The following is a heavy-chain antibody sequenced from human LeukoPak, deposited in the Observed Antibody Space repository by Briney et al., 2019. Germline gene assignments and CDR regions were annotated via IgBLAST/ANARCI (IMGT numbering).Heavy chain of an antibody. D-gene: IGHD6-13*01. CDR2: ISSSSSYT. V-gene: IGHV3-11*03. J-gene: IGHJ4*02. CDR1: GFTFSNYY. Sequence: GGSLRLSCAGSGFTFSNYYMSWIRQAPGKGLEWVSFISSSSSYTNYADSVKGRFTISRDNVKNSLYLQMSGLRAEDTAVYYCAKLRSEGAAAGNYWGQGTLVTVSS. CDR3: AKLRSEGAAAGNY.